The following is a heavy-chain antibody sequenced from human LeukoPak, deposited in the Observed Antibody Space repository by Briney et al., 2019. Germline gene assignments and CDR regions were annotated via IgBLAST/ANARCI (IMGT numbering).Heavy chain of an antibody. J-gene: IGHJ4*02. CDR2: IYPGDSDT. V-gene: IGHV5-51*01. D-gene: IGHD2-2*01. Sequence: GESLKISCKGSGYSFTSYWIGWVRQMPGKGLEWMGIIYPGDSDTRYSPSFQGQVTISADKSISTAYLQWSSLKASDTAMYYCARQDCSSTSCNYYFDYWGQGTLVTVSS. CDR1: GYSFTSYW. CDR3: ARQDCSSTSCNYYFDY.